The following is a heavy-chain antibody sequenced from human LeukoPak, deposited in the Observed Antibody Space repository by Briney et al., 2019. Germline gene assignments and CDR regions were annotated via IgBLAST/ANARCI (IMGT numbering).Heavy chain of an antibody. CDR2: ISWNSGSI. Sequence: SLRLSCAASGFTFDDYAMHWVRQAPGKGLEWVSGISWNSGSIGYADSVKGRFTISRDNAKNSLYLQMNSLRAEDTALYYCAKGVGWHYYYMDVWGKGTTVTISS. CDR3: AKGVGWHYYYMDV. D-gene: IGHD2-15*01. J-gene: IGHJ6*03. CDR1: GFTFDDYA. V-gene: IGHV3-9*01.